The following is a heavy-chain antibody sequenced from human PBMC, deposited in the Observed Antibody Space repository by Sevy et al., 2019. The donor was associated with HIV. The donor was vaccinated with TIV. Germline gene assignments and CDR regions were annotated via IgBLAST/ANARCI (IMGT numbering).Heavy chain of an antibody. Sequence: SETLSLTCTVSGGSISSYYWSWIRQPAGKGLEWIGRIYTSGSTNYNPSLKSRVTMSLDTSKNQFSLKLSSVTAADTAVYYCAREVVVVVATYYYYYYGMDVWGQGTTVTVSS. V-gene: IGHV4-4*07. D-gene: IGHD2-15*01. CDR2: IYTSGST. J-gene: IGHJ6*02. CDR1: GGSISSYY. CDR3: AREVVVVVATYYYYYYGMDV.